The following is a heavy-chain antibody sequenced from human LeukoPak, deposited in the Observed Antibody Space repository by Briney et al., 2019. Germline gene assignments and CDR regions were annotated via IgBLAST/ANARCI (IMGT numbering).Heavy chain of an antibody. D-gene: IGHD2-2*01. J-gene: IGHJ5*02. CDR1: GFTFSSYA. CDR3: ARADCSGSTCYLRRSWFDP. CDR2: ISYDGSNK. Sequence: GGSLRLSCAASGFTFSSYAMHWVRQAPGKGLEWVAVISYDGSNKYYADSVKGRFTISRDNSKNTLYLQMNSLRAEDTAVYYCARADCSGSTCYLRRSWFDPWGQGTLVTVSS. V-gene: IGHV3-30*04.